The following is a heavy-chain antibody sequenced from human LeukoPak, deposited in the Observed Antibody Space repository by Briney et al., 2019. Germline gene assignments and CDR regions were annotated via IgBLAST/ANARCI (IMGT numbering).Heavy chain of an antibody. D-gene: IGHD1-26*01. V-gene: IGHV3-30*04. J-gene: IGHJ3*02. Sequence: GRSLRLSCAASGFTFSAYAMHWVRQTPGKGLDWVAVISFDGSNKYYADYVKGRFTISGDKSKNTLYLHMTSLRPDDTAVYYCARGPGPIAGAKNPFDIWSQGTMVTVSP. CDR3: ARGPGPIAGAKNPFDI. CDR1: GFTFSAYA. CDR2: ISFDGSNK.